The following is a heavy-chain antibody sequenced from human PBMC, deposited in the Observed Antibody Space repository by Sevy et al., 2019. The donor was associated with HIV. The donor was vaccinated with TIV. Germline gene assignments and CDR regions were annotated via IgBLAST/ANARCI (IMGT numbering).Heavy chain of an antibody. CDR2: ISYDGSNN. Sequence: GGSLRLSCAASGFTFSSYAMHWVRQAPGKGLEWVAVISYDGSNNYYADSVKGRFTISRDNSKNTLYVQMNSLRAEDTAVYYCAREIGWFGELLGYYYYGMDVWGQGTTVTVSS. CDR1: GFTFSSYA. D-gene: IGHD3-10*01. CDR3: AREIGWFGELLGYYYYGMDV. J-gene: IGHJ6*02. V-gene: IGHV3-30*04.